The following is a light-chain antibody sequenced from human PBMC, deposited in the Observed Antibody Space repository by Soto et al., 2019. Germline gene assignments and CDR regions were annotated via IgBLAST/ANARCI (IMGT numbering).Light chain of an antibody. V-gene: IGKV3-20*01. CDR2: GAS. CDR1: QSVSSSY. Sequence: EIMLTQPPGTLSLSPGERATLSCRASQSVSSSYLTWYQQKPGQAPRLLIYGASSRATGIPDRFSGSGSETDFTLTISRLEPEDFAVYYCQQYGSSPPITFGQGTRLEIK. J-gene: IGKJ5*01. CDR3: QQYGSSPPIT.